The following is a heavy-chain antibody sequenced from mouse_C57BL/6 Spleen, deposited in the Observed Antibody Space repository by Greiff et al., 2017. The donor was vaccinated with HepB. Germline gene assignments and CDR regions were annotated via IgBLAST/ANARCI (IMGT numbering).Heavy chain of an antibody. D-gene: IGHD3-2*02. J-gene: IGHJ2*01. Sequence: VQLQQSGAELVRPGASVTLSCKASGYTFTDYEMHWVKQTPVHGLEWIGAIDPETGGTAYNQKFKGKAILTADKSSSTAYMELRSLTSEDSAVYYCTRGADSSGYGDYWGQGTTLTVSS. CDR2: IDPETGGT. CDR3: TRGADSSGYGDY. CDR1: GYTFTDYE. V-gene: IGHV1-15*01.